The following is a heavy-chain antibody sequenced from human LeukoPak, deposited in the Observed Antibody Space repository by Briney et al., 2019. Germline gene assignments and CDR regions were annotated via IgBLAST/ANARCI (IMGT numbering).Heavy chain of an antibody. CDR2: RNPNSGDT. V-gene: IGHV1-2*02. J-gene: IGHJ4*02. CDR1: GYTFTAYY. Sequence: ASVKVSCKASGYTFTAYYMYWVRQAPGLGLEWVGWRNPNSGDTNYAQKFQGRVTMTRDTSIRTAYMELSRLTSDDTAVYFCSRAYCTSDSCYFIMDYWGQGALVTVSS. D-gene: IGHD2-2*01. CDR3: SRAYCTSDSCYFIMDY.